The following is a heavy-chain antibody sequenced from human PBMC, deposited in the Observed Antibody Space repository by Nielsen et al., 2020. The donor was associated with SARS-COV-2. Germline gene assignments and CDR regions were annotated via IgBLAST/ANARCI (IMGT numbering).Heavy chain of an antibody. CDR3: ARSVGYSSSWPKYYYHYMDV. D-gene: IGHD6-13*01. CDR1: GYTFTTYG. J-gene: IGHJ6*03. CDR2: ISSYDGNQ. V-gene: IGHV1-18*04. Sequence: ASVKVSCKASGYTFTTYGISWVRQAPGQGLEGWGWISSYDGNQTNDQKLQGRVTMTRDTTTSTAYMELGSLRSDDTAVYYCARSVGYSSSWPKYYYHYMDVWGEGTTVTVSS.